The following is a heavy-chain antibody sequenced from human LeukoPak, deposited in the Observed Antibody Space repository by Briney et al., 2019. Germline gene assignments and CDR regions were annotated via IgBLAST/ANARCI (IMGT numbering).Heavy chain of an antibody. D-gene: IGHD2-15*01. CDR3: ARDLRYCSGGRCYTLYYYYYGMDV. CDR2: IWFVGSNK. V-gene: IGHV3-33*08. CDR1: GFTFSSYW. J-gene: IGHJ6*04. Sequence: AGGSLRLSCAPSGFTFSSYWLHWVRQAPRKGLERVAVIWFVGSNKYYADSPKGGFTISRDNSKNTMYLQMNSLRAEDKAVYYCARDLRYCSGGRCYTLYYYYYGMDVWGKGTTVTVSS.